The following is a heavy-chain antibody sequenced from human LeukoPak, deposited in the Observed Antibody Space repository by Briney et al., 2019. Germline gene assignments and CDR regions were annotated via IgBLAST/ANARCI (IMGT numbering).Heavy chain of an antibody. V-gene: IGHV3-30*18. Sequence: QPGRSLRLSCAASGFTFSNYGMHWVRQAPGKGPEWVAIISYDGSYKYYADSVKGRFTISRDNSKNTLYLQMNSLRDEDTAVYYCAKDREYSSGWRFDYWGQGTLVTVSS. CDR2: ISYDGSYK. CDR1: GFTFSNYG. CDR3: AKDREYSSGWRFDY. J-gene: IGHJ4*02. D-gene: IGHD6-19*01.